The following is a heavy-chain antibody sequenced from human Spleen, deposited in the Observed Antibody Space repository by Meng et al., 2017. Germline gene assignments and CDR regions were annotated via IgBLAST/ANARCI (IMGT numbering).Heavy chain of an antibody. Sequence: GESLKISCEASGFTFSSHGMHWVRQAPGQGLEWVAVVWYDGSRESYTDSVKGRFTISRDNSQDTLYLQMNSLRADDTAVYYCARSSDTATANFDYWGQGTLVTVSS. CDR3: ARSSDTATANFDY. CDR2: VWYDGSRE. V-gene: IGHV3-33*08. J-gene: IGHJ4*02. CDR1: GFTFSSHG. D-gene: IGHD5-18*01.